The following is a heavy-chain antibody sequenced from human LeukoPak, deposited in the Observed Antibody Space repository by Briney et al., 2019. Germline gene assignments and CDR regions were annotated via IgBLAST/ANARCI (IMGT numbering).Heavy chain of an antibody. J-gene: IGHJ4*02. CDR2: ISGSGGST. D-gene: IGHD3-10*01. CDR1: GFTFSSYD. V-gene: IGHV3-23*01. CDR3: AKDSSHYYGSGSYYNDY. Sequence: GGSLRLSCAASGFTFSSYDMSWVRQAPGKGLEWVSDISGSGGSTYYADSVKGRFTISRDNSKNTLYLQMNSLRGEDTAVYYCAKDSSHYYGSGSYYNDYWGQGTLVTVSS.